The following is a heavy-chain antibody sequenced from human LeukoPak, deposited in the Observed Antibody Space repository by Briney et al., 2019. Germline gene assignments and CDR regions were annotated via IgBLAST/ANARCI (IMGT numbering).Heavy chain of an antibody. CDR2: ISSSSSYI. V-gene: IGHV3-21*01. CDR3: ARDVSEYYDILGNSDY. CDR1: GFTFSSYS. J-gene: IGHJ4*02. D-gene: IGHD3-9*01. Sequence: RTGGSLRLSCAASGFTFSSYSMNWVRQAPGKGLEWVSSISSSSSYIYYADSVKGRFTISRDSAKNSLYLQMNSLRAEDTAVYYCARDVSEYYDILGNSDYWGQGTLVTVSS.